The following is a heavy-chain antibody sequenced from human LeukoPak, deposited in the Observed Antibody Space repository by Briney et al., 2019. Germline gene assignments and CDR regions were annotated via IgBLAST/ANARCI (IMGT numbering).Heavy chain of an antibody. Sequence: ASVKVSCKASGYTFTGYYMHWVRQAPGQGLEWMGWINPNSGGTNYAQKFQGRVTMTRDTSISTAYMELSRLRSDDTAVYYCASPIHIVGATKWDYFDYWGRGTLVTVSS. CDR3: ASPIHIVGATKWDYFDY. V-gene: IGHV1-2*02. CDR1: GYTFTGYY. CDR2: INPNSGGT. J-gene: IGHJ4*02. D-gene: IGHD1-26*01.